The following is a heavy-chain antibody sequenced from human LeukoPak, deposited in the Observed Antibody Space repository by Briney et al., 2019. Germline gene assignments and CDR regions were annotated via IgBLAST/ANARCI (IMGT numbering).Heavy chain of an antibody. CDR1: GYTFSSYG. CDR2: ISAYNGNT. CDR3: ARDPLPVVGAREVNWFDP. D-gene: IGHD1-26*01. J-gene: IGHJ5*02. Sequence: ASVKISCKASGYTFSSYGISWVRQAPGQGLEWMGWISAYNGNTNYAQKLQGRVTMTTDTSTSTAYMELRSLRSDDTAVYYCARDPLPVVGAREVNWFDPWGQGTLVTVSS. V-gene: IGHV1-18*01.